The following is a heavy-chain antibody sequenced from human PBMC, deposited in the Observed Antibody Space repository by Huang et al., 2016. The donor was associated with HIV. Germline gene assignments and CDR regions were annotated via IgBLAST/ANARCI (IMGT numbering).Heavy chain of an antibody. V-gene: IGHV4-34*02. CDR2: INHLGSH. J-gene: IGHJ5*02. Sequence: QVHLQQWGAGLLKSAETLSLTCAVYGGSLSGYYWSWLRQTPGKGLEWIGEINHLGSHNYNPSLKSRVSISMDGSKKQFSLKLRSIADADTAVYFCARDATKNPRGWFDPWGQGTLVTGSS. D-gene: IGHD3-10*01. CDR3: ARDATKNPRGWFDP. CDR1: GGSLSGYY.